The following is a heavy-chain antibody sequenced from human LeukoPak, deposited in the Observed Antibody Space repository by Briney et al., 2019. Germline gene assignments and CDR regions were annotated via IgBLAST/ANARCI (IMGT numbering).Heavy chain of an antibody. D-gene: IGHD5-24*01. CDR2: VSPDGSTT. J-gene: IGHJ4*02. CDR3: VRASRTVYNTFDS. Sequence: GGSLRLSCAASGFTFSSYWMSWVRQAPGKGLEWVSRVSPDGSTTLYADSVRGRFTISRDNAKNTLYLQMNSLRAEDTAVYHCVRASRTVYNTFDSWGQGALVTVSS. V-gene: IGHV3-74*01. CDR1: GFTFSSYW.